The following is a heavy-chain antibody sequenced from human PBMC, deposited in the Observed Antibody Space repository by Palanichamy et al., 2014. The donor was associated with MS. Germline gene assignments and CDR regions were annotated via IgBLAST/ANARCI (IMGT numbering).Heavy chain of an antibody. V-gene: IGHV3-9*01. CDR2: ISWNSGSI. Sequence: EVQLVESGGGLVQPGRSLRLSCAASGFTFDDYAMHWVRQAPGKGLEWVSGISWNSGSIGYADSVKGRFTISRDNAKNSLYLQMNSLRAVDTALYYCARTTTYYYDSSGYYGYFDLWGRGTLVTVSS. D-gene: IGHD3-22*01. J-gene: IGHJ2*01. CDR1: GFTFDDYA. CDR3: ARTTTYYYDSSGYYGYFDL.